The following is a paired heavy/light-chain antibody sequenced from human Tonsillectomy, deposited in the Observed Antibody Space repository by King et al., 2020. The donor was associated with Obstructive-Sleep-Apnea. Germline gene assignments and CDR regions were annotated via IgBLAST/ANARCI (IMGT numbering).Light chain of an antibody. Sequence: DIVMTQSPDSLAVSLGERATINCKSSQSVLYSSKNKNYLAWYQQKPGQPPKLLIYWASTRESGVPDRFSGSGSGTDFTLTISSLQAEDVAVYYCQQYYSSVSITFGQGTRLEIK. CDR3: QQYYSSVSIT. CDR2: WAS. CDR1: QSVLYSSKNKNY. J-gene: IGKJ5*01. V-gene: IGKV4-1*01.
Heavy chain of an antibody. CDR2: FDPEDGEI. D-gene: IGHD4-17*01. CDR3: ATNKNHGDYGDPDVFDI. Sequence: QVQLVQSGAEVKKPGASVKVSCKVSGYTLTELSMHWVRQAPGKGLEWMGGFDPEDGEIIYAQKFQGRVTMTEHTSTDTAYMELSSLRSGDTAVYYCATNKNHGDYGDPDVFDIWGQGTMVTVSS. J-gene: IGHJ3*02. CDR1: GYTLTELS. V-gene: IGHV1-24*01.